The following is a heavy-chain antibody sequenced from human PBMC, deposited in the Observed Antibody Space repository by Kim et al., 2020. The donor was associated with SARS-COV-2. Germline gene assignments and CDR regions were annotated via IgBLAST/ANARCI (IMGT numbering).Heavy chain of an antibody. Sequence: GGSLRLSCAASGFTFSSSVMSWVRQAPGKGLEWVSVISAGSSTTFYADSVKGRFTISRDNSKNTLYLQMNSLRAEDTAVYYCAKHGSGRYFHYWGQGTLVTVSS. D-gene: IGHD3-10*01. CDR3: AKHGSGRYFHY. V-gene: IGHV3-23*01. CDR1: GFTFSSSV. J-gene: IGHJ4*02. CDR2: ISAGSSTT.